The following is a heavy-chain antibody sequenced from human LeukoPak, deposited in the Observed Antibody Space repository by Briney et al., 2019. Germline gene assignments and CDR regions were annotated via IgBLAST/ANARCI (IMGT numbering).Heavy chain of an antibody. Sequence: GGSLRLSCAASGFTFSSYGMHWVRQAPGKGLELVAFIRYDGSNKYYADSVKGRFTISRDNSKNTLYLQMNSLRAEDTAVYYCAKVSYYYDSSGSYWGQGTLVTVSS. V-gene: IGHV3-30*02. CDR3: AKVSYYYDSSGSY. CDR2: IRYDGSNK. D-gene: IGHD3-22*01. J-gene: IGHJ4*02. CDR1: GFTFSSYG.